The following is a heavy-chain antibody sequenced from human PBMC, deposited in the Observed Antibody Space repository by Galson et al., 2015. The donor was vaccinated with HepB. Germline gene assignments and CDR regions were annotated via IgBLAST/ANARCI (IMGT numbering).Heavy chain of an antibody. CDR3: AKDQYPNYVDPNPDLDY. J-gene: IGHJ4*02. CDR2: ISYDGSNK. Sequence: SLRLSCAASGFTFSSYGMHWVRQAPGKGLEWVAVISYDGSNKYYADSVKGRLTISRDNSKNTLYLQMNSLRAEDTAVYYCAKDQYPNYVDPNPDLDYWGQGTLVTVSS. CDR1: GFTFSSYG. V-gene: IGHV3-30*18. D-gene: IGHD3-16*01.